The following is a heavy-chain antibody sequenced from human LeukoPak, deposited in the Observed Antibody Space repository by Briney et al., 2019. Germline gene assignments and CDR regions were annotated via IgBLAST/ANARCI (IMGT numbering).Heavy chain of an antibody. CDR2: ISYDGSNK. CDR3: AKEGYDFWSGYTQRHFDY. Sequence: PGGSLRLSCTASGFTFSSYGMHWVRQAPGKGLEWVTLISYDGSNKYYADSVKGRFTISRDNSKNTLYLQMNSLRAEDTAEYYCAKEGYDFWSGYTQRHFDYWGQGTLVTVSS. V-gene: IGHV3-30*18. J-gene: IGHJ4*02. CDR1: GFTFSSYG. D-gene: IGHD3-3*01.